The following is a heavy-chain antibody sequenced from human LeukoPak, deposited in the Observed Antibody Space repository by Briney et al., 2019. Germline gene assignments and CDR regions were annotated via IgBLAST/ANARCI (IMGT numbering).Heavy chain of an antibody. J-gene: IGHJ4*02. CDR3: ARAGSPITMVRGVFDY. CDR2: IYHSGCT. V-gene: IGHV4-4*02. D-gene: IGHD3-10*01. CDR1: GGSISSSNW. Sequence: PSGTLSLTCAVSGGSISSSNWWSWVRQPPGKGLEWIGEIYHSGCTNYNPSLKSRVTISVDKSKNQFSLKLSSVTAADTAVYYCARAGSPITMVRGVFDYWGQGTLVTVSS.